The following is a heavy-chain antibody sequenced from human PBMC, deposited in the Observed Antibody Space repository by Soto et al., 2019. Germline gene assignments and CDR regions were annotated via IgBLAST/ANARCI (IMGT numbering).Heavy chain of an antibody. CDR1: GFIFSTYG. D-gene: IGHD3-16*02. CDR3: WATTSYDYVWGSYRYWGDAFDL. V-gene: IGHV3-30*03. Sequence: QVQLVESGGGVVQPGRSLRLSCAASGFIFSTYGMHWVRQAPGKGLEWVAVISFDGINKYSADSVKGRFSISRDNSKNTLYLQINSLRADGTAVYYCWATTSYDYVWGSYRYWGDAFDLWGQGTMVSVSS. CDR2: ISFDGINK. J-gene: IGHJ3*01.